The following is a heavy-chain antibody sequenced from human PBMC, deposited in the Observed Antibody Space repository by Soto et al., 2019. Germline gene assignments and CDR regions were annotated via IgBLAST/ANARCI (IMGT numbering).Heavy chain of an antibody. J-gene: IGHJ1*01. Sequence: EVQLLESGGGLVQPGESLKISCAVSGFTFSSYAMSWVRQAPGKGLEWVSGISGTGRVTNYAESVKGRFTISRDNPKNTLSLEMKSLRAEDTAVYYCAKEVHYDIVTGIEYFDHWGQGTLVTVSS. CDR3: AKEVHYDIVTGIEYFDH. V-gene: IGHV3-23*01. CDR1: GFTFSSYA. D-gene: IGHD3-9*01. CDR2: ISGTGRVT.